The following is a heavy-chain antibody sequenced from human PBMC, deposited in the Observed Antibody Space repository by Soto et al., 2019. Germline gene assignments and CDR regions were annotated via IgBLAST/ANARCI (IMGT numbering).Heavy chain of an antibody. CDR3: ARSGYSYGLLADEGMDV. CDR1: GGTFSSYA. J-gene: IGHJ6*02. CDR2: IIPIFGTA. Sequence: QVQLVQSGAEVKKPGSSVKVSCKASGGTFSSYAISWVRQAPGQGLEWMGGIIPIFGTANYAQKFQGRVTITADESTSTAYMELSSLISEDTAVYYCARSGYSYGLLADEGMDVWGQGTTVTVSS. D-gene: IGHD5-18*01. V-gene: IGHV1-69*01.